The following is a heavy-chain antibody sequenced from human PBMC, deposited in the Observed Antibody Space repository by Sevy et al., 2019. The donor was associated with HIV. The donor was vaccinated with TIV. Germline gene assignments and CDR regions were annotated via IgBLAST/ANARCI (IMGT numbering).Heavy chain of an antibody. CDR3: ARGIYGDYVLDY. CDR2: IIPIFGTA. Sequence: ASVKVSCKASGGTFSSYAISWVRQAPGQGLEWMGGIIPIFGTANYAQKFQGRVTITADKSTSTAYMELSSLRSEDTAVYYCARGIYGDYVLDYWGQGTLVTVSS. CDR1: GGTFSSYA. J-gene: IGHJ4*02. V-gene: IGHV1-69*06. D-gene: IGHD4-17*01.